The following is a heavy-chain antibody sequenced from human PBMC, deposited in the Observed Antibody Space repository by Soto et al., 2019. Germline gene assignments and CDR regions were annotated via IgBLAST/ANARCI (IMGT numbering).Heavy chain of an antibody. J-gene: IGHJ6*03. V-gene: IGHV1-8*01. CDR1: GYTFTSYD. Sequence: ASVKVSCKASGYTFTSYDINWLRQATGQGLEWMGWMNPNSGNTGYAQKFQGRVTMTRNTSISTAYMELSSLRSEDTAVYYCARRGIAAAGDYYYYYMDVWXKGTTVTVSS. D-gene: IGHD6-13*01. CDR3: ARRGIAAAGDYYYYYMDV. CDR2: MNPNSGNT.